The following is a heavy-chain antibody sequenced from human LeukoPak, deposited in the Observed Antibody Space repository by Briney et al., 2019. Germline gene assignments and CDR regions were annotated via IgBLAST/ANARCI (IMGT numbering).Heavy chain of an antibody. J-gene: IGHJ6*02. Sequence: ASVKVSCKASGYTFTSYGISWVRQAPGQGLEWMGWISAYNGNTNYAQKLQGRVTITADESTSTAYMELSSLRSEDTAVYYCARAQSVFYDSSRPYGMDVWGQGTTVTVSS. CDR3: ARAQSVFYDSSRPYGMDV. V-gene: IGHV1-18*01. D-gene: IGHD3-22*01. CDR2: ISAYNGNT. CDR1: GYTFTSYG.